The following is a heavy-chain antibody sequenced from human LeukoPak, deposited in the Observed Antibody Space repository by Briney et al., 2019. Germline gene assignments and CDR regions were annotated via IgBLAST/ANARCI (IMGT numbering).Heavy chain of an antibody. V-gene: IGHV3-23*01. CDR2: ISGSGGST. CDR3: AKAGPGKGGSYPYYYYGMDV. J-gene: IGHJ6*02. Sequence: PGGSLRLSCAASGFTFSSYAMSWVRQAPGKGLEWVSAISGSGGSTYYADSVKGRFTISRDNSKNTLYLQMNSLRAEDTAVYYCAKAGPGKGGSYPYYYYGMDVWGQGTTVTVSS. D-gene: IGHD1-26*01. CDR1: GFTFSSYA.